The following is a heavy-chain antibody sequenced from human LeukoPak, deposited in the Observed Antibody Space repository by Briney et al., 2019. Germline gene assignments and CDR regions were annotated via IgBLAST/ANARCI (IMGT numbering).Heavy chain of an antibody. V-gene: IGHV1-8*03. CDR1: GYTFTSYD. Sequence: ASVKVSCKASGYTFTSYDINWVRQATGQGLEWMGWMNPNSGNTGYAQKFQGRVTITRNTSISTAYMELSSLRSEDTAVYYCARATAPRQGIQLWLLNYYYYYMDVWGKGTTVTVSS. CDR2: MNPNSGNT. J-gene: IGHJ6*03. CDR3: ARATAPRQGIQLWLLNYYYYYMDV. D-gene: IGHD5-18*01.